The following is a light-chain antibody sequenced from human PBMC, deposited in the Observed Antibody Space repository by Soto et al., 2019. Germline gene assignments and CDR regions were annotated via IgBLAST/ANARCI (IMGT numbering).Light chain of an antibody. CDR3: QQRSNWPWT. V-gene: IGKV3-11*01. CDR1: QSVSSY. Sequence: EIVLTQSPATLSLSPGERATLSCRASQSVSSYLAWYQQKPGQAPRLLIYDASNRATSIPARFSGSGSGTDFTLTISSLEPVDFAVYYCQQRSNWPWTFGQGTKVEIK. J-gene: IGKJ1*01. CDR2: DAS.